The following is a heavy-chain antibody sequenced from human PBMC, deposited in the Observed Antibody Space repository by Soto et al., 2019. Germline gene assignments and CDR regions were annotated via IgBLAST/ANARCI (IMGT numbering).Heavy chain of an antibody. CDR1: GGTFSSYA. CDR3: ARDSCGVYCGGDCYAFDI. CDR2: IIPIFGTA. D-gene: IGHD2-21*02. V-gene: IGHV1-69*13. Sequence: SVKVSCKASGGTFSSYAISWVRQAPGQGLEWMGGIIPIFGTANYAQKFQGRVTITADESTSTAYMELSSLRSEDTAVYYCARDSCGVYCGGDCYAFDIWGQGTMVTV. J-gene: IGHJ3*02.